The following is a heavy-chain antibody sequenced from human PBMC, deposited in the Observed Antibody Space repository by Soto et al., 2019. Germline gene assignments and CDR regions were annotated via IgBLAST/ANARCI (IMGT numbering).Heavy chain of an antibody. D-gene: IGHD2-21*02. Sequence: QVQLVQSGAEVKKPGSSVKVSCKASGGTFSSYAISWVRQAPGQGLERMGGIIPIFGTANYAQKFQGRVTITADESTSTAYMELSSLRSEDTAVYYCATRGVNCGGDCYPHWGQGTLVTVSS. CDR3: ATRGVNCGGDCYPH. CDR2: IIPIFGTA. V-gene: IGHV1-69*12. CDR1: GGTFSSYA. J-gene: IGHJ4*02.